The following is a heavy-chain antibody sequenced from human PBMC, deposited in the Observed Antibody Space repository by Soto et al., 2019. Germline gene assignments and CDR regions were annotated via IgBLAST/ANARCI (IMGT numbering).Heavy chain of an antibody. CDR2: IYYSGST. Sequence: SETLSLTCTVSGDSMSSYYWSWIRQPPGKGLEWIGYIYYSGSTTYNPSLRSRVTMSVDTSKNQFSLRLSSVTAADTAVYYCARAKRKYQTFDHWGQGSQVTVSS. V-gene: IGHV4-59*01. J-gene: IGHJ4*02. D-gene: IGHD2-2*01. CDR3: ARAKRKYQTFDH. CDR1: GDSMSSYY.